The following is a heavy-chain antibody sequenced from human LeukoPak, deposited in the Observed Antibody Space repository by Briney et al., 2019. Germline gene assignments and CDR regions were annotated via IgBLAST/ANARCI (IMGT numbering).Heavy chain of an antibody. CDR3: ARGTYCSSTSCYRRYWFDP. V-gene: IGHV4-31*03. Sequence: SETLSLTCTVSGGSISSGGYYWSWIRQHPGKGLEWIGYIYCSGTTYYNPSLKSRVTLSVDTSKNQFSLKLSSVTAADTAVYYCARGTYCSSTSCYRRYWFDPWGQGTLVTVSS. CDR1: GGSISSGGYY. CDR2: IYCSGTT. D-gene: IGHD2-2*01. J-gene: IGHJ5*02.